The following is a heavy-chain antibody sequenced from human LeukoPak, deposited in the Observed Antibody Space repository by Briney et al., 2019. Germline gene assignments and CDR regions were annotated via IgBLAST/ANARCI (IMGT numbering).Heavy chain of an antibody. CDR2: ISYDGSNK. CDR1: GFTFSSYA. J-gene: IGHJ4*02. V-gene: IGHV3-30-3*01. Sequence: GGSLRLSCAASGFTFSSYAMHWVRQAPGKGLEWVAVISYDGSNKYYADSVKGRFTTSRDNSKNTLYLQMNSLRAEDTAVYYCARAGKGYSGYDPWYFDYWGQGTLVTVSS. CDR3: ARAGKGYSGYDPWYFDY. D-gene: IGHD5-12*01.